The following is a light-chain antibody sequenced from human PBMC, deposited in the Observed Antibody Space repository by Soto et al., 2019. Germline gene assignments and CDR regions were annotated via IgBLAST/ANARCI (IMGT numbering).Light chain of an antibody. CDR1: QTVRNNY. CDR2: DAS. CDR3: QQFSSYPLT. Sequence: EIVMTQSPATLSVSAGDRATLSCRASQTVRNNYLAWYQQKPGQAPRLLIYDASSRATGIPDRFSGGGSGTDFTLTISRLEPEDFAVYYCQQFSSYPLTFGGGTKVDIK. V-gene: IGKV3-20*01. J-gene: IGKJ4*01.